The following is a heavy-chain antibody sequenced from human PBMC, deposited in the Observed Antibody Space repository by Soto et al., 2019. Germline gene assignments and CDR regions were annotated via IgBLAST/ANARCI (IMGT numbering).Heavy chain of an antibody. CDR2: IDWEDDK. Sequence: ASGPTLVNPTQTLTLTCTFSGFSLSTSGMCVSWIRQPPGKALEWLALIDWEDDKYYSTSLKTRLTLSKDTSKNQVVLTMTNMDPVDTATYYCARASYYSGSGRRYYDMDVWGQGTTVTVSS. V-gene: IGHV2-70*01. D-gene: IGHD3-10*01. CDR1: GFSLSTSGMC. CDR3: ARASYYSGSGRRYYDMDV. J-gene: IGHJ6*02.